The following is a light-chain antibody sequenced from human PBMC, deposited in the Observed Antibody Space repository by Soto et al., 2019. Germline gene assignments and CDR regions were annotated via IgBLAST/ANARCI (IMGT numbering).Light chain of an antibody. CDR3: QQTTSFPLT. CDR2: AAS. Sequence: DIQMTQSPSFVSASVGDRVTITCRASQGISSWLAWYQHKPGRAPKLLIHAASRLESGVPSRFSGSGCGTGFTLTISSLQPEDFATYYCQQTTSFPLTFGGGTKVEIK. V-gene: IGKV1-12*01. CDR1: QGISSW. J-gene: IGKJ4*01.